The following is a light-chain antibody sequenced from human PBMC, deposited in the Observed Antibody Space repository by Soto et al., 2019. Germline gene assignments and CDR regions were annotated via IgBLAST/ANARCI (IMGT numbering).Light chain of an antibody. CDR1: SSDVGGYKY. V-gene: IGLV2-14*01. CDR3: CSYAGSYSWV. CDR2: DVT. J-gene: IGLJ3*02. Sequence: QSALTQPASVSGSPGQSITISCTGTSSDVGGYKYVSWYQLHPGTAPKLVIYDVTNRPSGVSNRFSGYKSGNTAFLTISGVQAEDEADYYCCSYAGSYSWVFGGGTKLTVL.